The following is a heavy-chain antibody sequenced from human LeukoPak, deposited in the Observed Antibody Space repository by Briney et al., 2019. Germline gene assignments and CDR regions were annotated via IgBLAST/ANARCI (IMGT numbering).Heavy chain of an antibody. D-gene: IGHD3-10*01. CDR3: ASFRYYYGSGSHY. V-gene: IGHV3-7*01. CDR2: IKQDGSEN. Sequence: GGSLRLSCTASGFTFSSYWMSWVRKAPGKGLERVADIKQDGSENYYVDSVKGRFTISRDNAKNSLYLQMNSLRAEDTAVYYCASFRYYYGSGSHYWGQGTLVTVSS. CDR1: GFTFSSYW. J-gene: IGHJ4*02.